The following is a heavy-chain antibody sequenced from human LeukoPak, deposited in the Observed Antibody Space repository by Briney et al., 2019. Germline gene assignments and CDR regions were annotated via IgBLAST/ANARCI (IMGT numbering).Heavy chain of an antibody. D-gene: IGHD5-24*01. Sequence: PGGSLRLSCAASGFTFSGYEMNWVRQAPGKGLEWVSYISSSGSTIYYADSVKGRFTISRDNAKNSLYLQMNSLRAEDTAVYYCAVATIKDYFDYWGQGTLVTVSS. CDR1: GFTFSGYE. V-gene: IGHV3-48*03. CDR2: ISSSGSTI. CDR3: AVATIKDYFDY. J-gene: IGHJ4*02.